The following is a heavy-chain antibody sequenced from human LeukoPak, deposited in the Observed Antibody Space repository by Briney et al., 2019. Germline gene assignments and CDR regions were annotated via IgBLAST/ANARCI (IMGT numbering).Heavy chain of an antibody. CDR2: ISGSGGST. CDR3: ARDGYYYDSSGYYYESPYFDY. Sequence: PGGSLRLSCAASGFTFSSYGMSWVRQAPGKGLEWVSAISGSGGSTYYADSVKGRFTISRDNAKNSLYLQMNSLRAEDTAVYYCARDGYYYDSSGYYYESPYFDYWGQGTLVTVSS. CDR1: GFTFSSYG. J-gene: IGHJ4*02. D-gene: IGHD3-22*01. V-gene: IGHV3-23*01.